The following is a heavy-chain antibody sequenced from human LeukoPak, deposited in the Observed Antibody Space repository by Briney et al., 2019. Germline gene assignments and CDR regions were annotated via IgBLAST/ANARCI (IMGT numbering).Heavy chain of an antibody. J-gene: IGHJ4*02. CDR1: GFTFNTYR. CDR2: ITSSSTYI. Sequence: GGSLRLSCAASGFTFNTYRMNWVRQAPGKGLEWVSCITSSSTYIYYADSVKGRFTISRDNAKNSLYLQMNSLRAEDTAVYYCARGSIAAAGRIFDYWGQGTLVTVSS. D-gene: IGHD6-13*01. V-gene: IGHV3-21*01. CDR3: ARGSIAAAGRIFDY.